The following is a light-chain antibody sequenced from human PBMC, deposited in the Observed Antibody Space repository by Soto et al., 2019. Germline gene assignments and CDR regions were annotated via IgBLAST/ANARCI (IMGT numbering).Light chain of an antibody. CDR1: QDISNY. CDR3: QKYNSAPPLT. Sequence: DIPMTQSPSSLSASVGDRVNITCRASQDISNYLAWYQQRPGKVPTLLIYAASTLQSGVPSRFSGSGFGTDFTLTISSLQPEDVATYYCQKYNSAPPLTFGGGTKVEIK. J-gene: IGKJ4*01. CDR2: AAS. V-gene: IGKV1-27*01.